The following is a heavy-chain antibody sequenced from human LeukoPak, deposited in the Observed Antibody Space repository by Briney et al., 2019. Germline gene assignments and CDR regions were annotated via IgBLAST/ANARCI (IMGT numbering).Heavy chain of an antibody. V-gene: IGHV3-30*02. CDR2: IGYDGSNK. D-gene: IGHD2-15*01. CDR1: GFPFSSSG. J-gene: IGHJ4*02. Sequence: GGSLRLSCGASGFPFSSSGMHWVRQAPGKGLEWVAFIGYDGSNKYYAESVKDRFTISRDNSKNTLFLQMYSLRTEDTAVYHCAKKARYCSGGYCYADVDYWGQGTPVTVSS. CDR3: AKKARYCSGGYCYADVDY.